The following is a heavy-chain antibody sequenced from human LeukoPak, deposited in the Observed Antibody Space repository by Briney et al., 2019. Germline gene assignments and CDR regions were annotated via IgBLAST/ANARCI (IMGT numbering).Heavy chain of an antibody. CDR1: GGTFSSYA. CDR3: ASGVWAGYYFDY. J-gene: IGHJ4*02. CDR2: IIPIFGTA. Sequence: ASVKVSCKASGGTFSSYAISWVRQAPGQGLEWMGRIIPIFGTANYAQKFQGRVTITTDESTSTAYMELSSLRSEDTAVYYCASGVWAGYYFDYWGQCTLVTVS. D-gene: IGHD3/OR15-3a*01. V-gene: IGHV1-69*05.